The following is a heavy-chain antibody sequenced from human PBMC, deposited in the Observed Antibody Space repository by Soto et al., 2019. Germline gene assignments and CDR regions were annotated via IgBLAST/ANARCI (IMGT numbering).Heavy chain of an antibody. CDR3: ARDKIREDNWFDP. CDR2: IWYDGSNK. CDR1: GFTFSSYG. V-gene: IGHV3-33*01. D-gene: IGHD3-10*01. Sequence: GGSLRLSCAASGFTFSSYGMHWVRQAPGKGLEWVAVIWYDGSNKYYADSVKGRFTISRDNSKNTLYLQMNSLRAEDTAVYYCARDKIREDNWFDPWGQGTLVTVSS. J-gene: IGHJ5*02.